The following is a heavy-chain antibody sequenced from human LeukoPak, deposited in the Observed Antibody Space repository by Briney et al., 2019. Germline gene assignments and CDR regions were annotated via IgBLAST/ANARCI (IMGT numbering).Heavy chain of an antibody. Sequence: PGRSLRLSCAASGFTFSSYAMHWVRQAPGKGLEWVSVIYSGGTTYYADSVKGRFTISRDNSKNTLYLQMNSLRAEDTAVYYCARDLGYCSSTTCSDYWGQGTLVTVSS. D-gene: IGHD2-2*01. CDR2: IYSGGTT. CDR3: ARDLGYCSSTTCSDY. J-gene: IGHJ4*02. V-gene: IGHV3-53*01. CDR1: GFTFSSYA.